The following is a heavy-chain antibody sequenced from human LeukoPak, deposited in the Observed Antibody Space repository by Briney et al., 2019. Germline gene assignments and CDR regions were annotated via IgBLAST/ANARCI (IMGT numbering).Heavy chain of an antibody. D-gene: IGHD2-21*01. CDR3: AKDFRIGYSAHFNY. CDR2: ISHGGSSA. CDR1: GFTFSTYA. Sequence: GGSLRLSCAASGFTFSTYAMSWVRQAPGKGLEWVSVISHGGSSAFYADSVKGRFSISRDNSKNTLYLQMDSLRGEDTAVYYCAKDFRIGYSAHFNYWGQGALVTVSS. J-gene: IGHJ4*02. V-gene: IGHV3-23*01.